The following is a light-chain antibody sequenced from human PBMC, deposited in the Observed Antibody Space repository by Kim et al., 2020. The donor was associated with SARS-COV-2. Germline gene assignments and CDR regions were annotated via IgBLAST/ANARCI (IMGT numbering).Light chain of an antibody. V-gene: IGLV3-19*01. Sequence: VALGQTVSITCQGDSLRSYYASWYQQKPGQAPVLVIYGKNNRPSGIPDRFSGSSSGNTASLTIAGAQAEDEADYYCNSRDSSGNVVFGGGTQLTVL. CDR1: SLRSYY. CDR2: GKN. CDR3: NSRDSSGNVV. J-gene: IGLJ2*01.